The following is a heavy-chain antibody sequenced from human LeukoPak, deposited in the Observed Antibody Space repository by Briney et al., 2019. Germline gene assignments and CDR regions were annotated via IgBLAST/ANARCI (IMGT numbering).Heavy chain of an antibody. Sequence: SQTLSLTCTVSGGSISSGGYYWSWIRQHPGKGLEWIGYTYYSGSTYYNPSLKSRVTISVGTSKNQFSLKLSSVTAADTAVYYCARDAGNYGGNSEAFDIWGQGTMVTVSS. D-gene: IGHD4-23*01. V-gene: IGHV4-31*03. CDR2: TYYSGST. J-gene: IGHJ3*02. CDR1: GGSISSGGYY. CDR3: ARDAGNYGGNSEAFDI.